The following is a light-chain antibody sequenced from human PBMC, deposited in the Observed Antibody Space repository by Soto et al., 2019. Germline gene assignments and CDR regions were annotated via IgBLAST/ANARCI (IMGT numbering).Light chain of an antibody. CDR3: QQYYSTPWT. CDR2: WAS. V-gene: IGKV4-1*01. J-gene: IGKJ1*01. Sequence: DIVMTQSPDSLAVSLGERATINCKSSQNVLYSSNNKNYLAWYQQKAGQPPKVLIYWASTRESGVPDRFSGSGSGTDFTLTISSLQAEDVAVYYCQQYYSTPWTFGQGTKVEIK. CDR1: QNVLYSSNNKNY.